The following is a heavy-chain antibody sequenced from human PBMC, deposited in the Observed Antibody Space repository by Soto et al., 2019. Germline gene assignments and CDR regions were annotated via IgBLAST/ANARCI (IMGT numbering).Heavy chain of an antibody. Sequence: EVELLESGGGLVQPGGSLRLSCAASGFTFSSFSMTWVRQAPGKGLEWVSAISGSGGTTYYADSVKDRFTISRDNSKITLFLQMHSLRAEDTAVYYCAKYGRDSSAWKADYWGQGTLVTVSS. D-gene: IGHD6-19*01. CDR2: ISGSGGTT. J-gene: IGHJ4*02. CDR1: GFTFSSFS. CDR3: AKYGRDSSAWKADY. V-gene: IGHV3-23*01.